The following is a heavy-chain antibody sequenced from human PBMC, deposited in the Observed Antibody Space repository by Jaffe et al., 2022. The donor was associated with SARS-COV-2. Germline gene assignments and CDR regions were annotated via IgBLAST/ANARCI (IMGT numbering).Heavy chain of an antibody. J-gene: IGHJ4*02. D-gene: IGHD2-15*01. Sequence: QVQLVESGGGVVQPGRSLRLSCAASGFTFSSYAMHWVRQAPGKGLEWVAVISYDGSNKYYADSVKGRFTISRDNSKNTLYLQMNSLRAEDTAVYYCARSSPNCSGGSCYPGVCDYWGQGTLVTVSS. V-gene: IGHV3-30-3*01. CDR1: GFTFSSYA. CDR2: ISYDGSNK. CDR3: ARSSPNCSGGSCYPGVCDY.